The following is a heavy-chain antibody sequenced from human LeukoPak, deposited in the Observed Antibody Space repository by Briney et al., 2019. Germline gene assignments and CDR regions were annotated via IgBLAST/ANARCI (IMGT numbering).Heavy chain of an antibody. J-gene: IGHJ4*02. CDR1: GGSITTTNW. D-gene: IGHD3-3*01. Sequence: PSETLSLTCGVSGGSITTTNWWTWVRQPPGKGLEWIGEVHLDGRTNYNPPLESRLTISVDLSENHISLRLTSVTAAETAVYYCAREGGFYRPLVYSGQGTLVTVSS. CDR2: VHLDGRT. CDR3: AREGGFYRPLVY. V-gene: IGHV4-4*02.